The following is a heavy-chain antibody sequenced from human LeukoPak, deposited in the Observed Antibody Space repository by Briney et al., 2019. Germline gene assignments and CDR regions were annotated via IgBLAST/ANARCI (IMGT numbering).Heavy chain of an antibody. Sequence: SETLSLTCKVSGGSINSYYWSWIRQPPGKGLEWVGYIYYIGKTNYNPSLKSRVTISLDTSKNQVSLILTSVTAADTAVYYCARLAVAATSWFDPWGQGTLVTVSS. CDR2: IYYIGKT. CDR1: GGSINSYY. J-gene: IGHJ5*02. CDR3: ARLAVAATSWFDP. D-gene: IGHD2-15*01. V-gene: IGHV4-59*01.